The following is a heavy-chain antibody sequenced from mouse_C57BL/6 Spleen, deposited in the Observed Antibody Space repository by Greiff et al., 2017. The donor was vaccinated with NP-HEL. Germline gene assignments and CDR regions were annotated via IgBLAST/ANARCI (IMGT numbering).Heavy chain of an antibody. CDR2: IDPETGGT. Sequence: QVQLQQSGAELVRPGASVTLSCKASGYTFTDYEMHWVKQTPVHGLEWIGAIDPETGGTAYNQKFKGKAILTADKSSSTAYMELRSLTSEDSAVYYCTSPRNYGSSYVGFAYWGQGTLVTVSA. J-gene: IGHJ3*01. CDR1: GYTFTDYE. V-gene: IGHV1-15*01. D-gene: IGHD1-1*01. CDR3: TSPRNYGSSYVGFAY.